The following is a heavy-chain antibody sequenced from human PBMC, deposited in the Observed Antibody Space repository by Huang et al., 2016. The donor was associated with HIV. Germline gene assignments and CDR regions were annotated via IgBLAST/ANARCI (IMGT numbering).Heavy chain of an antibody. CDR2: ISVYNGNT. V-gene: IGHV1-18*01. Sequence: QVQLVQSGAEVKKPGASVKVSCKASGYTFSSFGISWVRQAPGQGLEWVGWISVYNGNTKFAQKLQGRLTMTTDTSTSTAYMELRSRRSDDTAVYYCARGGGIQLWLLGYYYMDVWGNGTTVTVSS. CDR3: ARGGGIQLWLLGYYYMDV. D-gene: IGHD5-18*01. CDR1: GYTFSSFG. J-gene: IGHJ6*03.